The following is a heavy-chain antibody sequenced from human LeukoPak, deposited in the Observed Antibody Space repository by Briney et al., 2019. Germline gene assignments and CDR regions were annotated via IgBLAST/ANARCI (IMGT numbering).Heavy chain of an antibody. CDR2: ISGSGGST. Sequence: GGSLRLSCAASGFTFISHAMSWVRQAPGKGLEWVSGISGSGGSTDYSDSVKGRFTISRDNSKKTLYLQMNSLRAEDTAVYYCATDSSSWYFDYWGQGTLVTVSS. J-gene: IGHJ4*02. D-gene: IGHD6-13*01. CDR3: ATDSSSWYFDY. V-gene: IGHV3-23*01. CDR1: GFTFISHA.